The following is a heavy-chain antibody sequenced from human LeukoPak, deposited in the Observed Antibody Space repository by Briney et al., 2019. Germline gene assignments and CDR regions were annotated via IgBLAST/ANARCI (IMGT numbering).Heavy chain of an antibody. CDR3: ARNNGMDV. Sequence: PGGSLRLSCAASGFTFSDYWMHWVRQAPGKGLEWVANIKQDGSAKYYVDSVKGRFTISRDNAKNSLYLQMNSLRAEDTALYHCARNNGMDVWGQGTTVIVSS. V-gene: IGHV3-7*03. CDR2: IKQDGSAK. CDR1: GFTFSDYW. J-gene: IGHJ6*02.